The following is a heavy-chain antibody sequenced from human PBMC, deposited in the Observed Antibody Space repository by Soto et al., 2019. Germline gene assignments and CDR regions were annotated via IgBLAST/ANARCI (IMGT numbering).Heavy chain of an antibody. CDR3: ARGNAPGAARSPFDY. V-gene: IGHV1-46*02. Sequence: QVQLMQSGAEVKKPGASVKLSCKASGDTFNNYYLHWVRQAPGQGLEWMGIINPSVGSTNYHQKFMGRITMTRDTSTNTIYMELTSLKSEDTAVYYCARGNAPGAARSPFDYWGQGTLVTVSS. CDR2: INPSVGST. J-gene: IGHJ4*02. CDR1: GDTFNNYY. D-gene: IGHD2-15*01.